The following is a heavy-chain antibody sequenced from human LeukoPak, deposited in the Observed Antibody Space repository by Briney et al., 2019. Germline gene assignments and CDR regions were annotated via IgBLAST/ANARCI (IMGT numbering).Heavy chain of an antibody. CDR2: IYHSGST. CDR1: GGSISSGGYS. J-gene: IGHJ4*02. D-gene: IGHD3-22*01. V-gene: IGHV4-30-2*01. CDR3: ARGLRKDSSGSDYYFDY. Sequence: SQTLSLTCAVSGGSISSGGYSWSWIRQPPGKGLEWIGYIYHSGSTYYNPSLKSRVTISVDRSKNQFSLKLSSVTAADTAVYYCARGLRKDSSGSDYYFDYWGQGTLVTVSS.